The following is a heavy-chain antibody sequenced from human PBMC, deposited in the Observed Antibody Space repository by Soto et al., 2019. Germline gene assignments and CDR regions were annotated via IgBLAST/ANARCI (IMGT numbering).Heavy chain of an antibody. CDR1: GGSVSSGSYY. Sequence: QVQLQESGPGLVKPSETLSLTCTVSGGSVSSGSYYWNWIRQPPGKGLEWIGYVYYTGSTNYYPALKMRVPMSLDTTKTQFSRELRPETAADTAVYYCARESPKHSSAGGLDGWGQGSTFTISS. J-gene: IGHJ6*01. CDR2: VYYTGST. V-gene: IGHV4-61*01. CDR3: ARESPKHSSAGGLDG. D-gene: IGHD4-4*01.